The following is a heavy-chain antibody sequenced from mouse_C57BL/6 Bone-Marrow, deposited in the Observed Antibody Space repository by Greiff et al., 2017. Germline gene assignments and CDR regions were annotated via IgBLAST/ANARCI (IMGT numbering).Heavy chain of an antibody. Sequence: DVKLVESGAELVKPGASVKLSCTASGFNIKDYYMHWVKQRTEQGLEWIGRIDPEDGETKYAPKFQGKATIKADTASNTAYLQLSSLTSEDTAVYYCARFWVLWSRFAYWGQGTLVTVSA. CDR1: GFNIKDYY. J-gene: IGHJ3*01. D-gene: IGHD1-1*02. CDR3: ARFWVLWSRFAY. V-gene: IGHV14-2*01. CDR2: IDPEDGET.